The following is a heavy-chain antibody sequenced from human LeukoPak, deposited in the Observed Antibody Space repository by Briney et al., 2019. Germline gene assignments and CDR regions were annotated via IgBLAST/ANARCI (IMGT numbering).Heavy chain of an antibody. V-gene: IGHV4-59*01. CDR1: GGSISSYY. D-gene: IGHD2-8*01. CDR2: IYYSGST. Sequence: SETLSLTCTVSGGSISSYYWSWIRQPPGKGLEWIGYIYYSGSTNYNPSLKSRVIISVDTSKNQFSLKLSSVTAADTAVYYCAREPRYCTNGVCLKDAFDIWGQGTMVTVSS. J-gene: IGHJ3*02. CDR3: AREPRYCTNGVCLKDAFDI.